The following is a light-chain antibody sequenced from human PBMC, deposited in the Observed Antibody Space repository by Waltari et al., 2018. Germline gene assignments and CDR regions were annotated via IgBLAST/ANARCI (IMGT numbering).Light chain of an antibody. CDR1: SSDIGAYNY. J-gene: IGLJ2*01. Sequence: QSALTQPASVSGSPGQSITISCTGSSSDIGAYNYVAWYQHFPDEAPKLLIYEVRNRPSGVSSRFSGSKSGNTVSLTISGIQAEDEAHYYCSSYTNTLVVFGGGTKLTVL. V-gene: IGLV2-14*01. CDR3: SSYTNTLVV. CDR2: EVR.